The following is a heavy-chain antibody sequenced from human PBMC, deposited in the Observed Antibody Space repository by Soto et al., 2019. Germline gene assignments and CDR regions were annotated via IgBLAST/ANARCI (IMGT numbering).Heavy chain of an antibody. D-gene: IGHD6-6*01. CDR1: GFTFSSYS. CDR2: ISSSSSTI. Sequence: EVQLVESGGGLVQPGGSLRLSCAASGFTFSSYSMNWVRQAPGKGLEWVSYISSSSSTIYYADSGKGRFTISRDNAKNALYLQMNSLRAEDTAVYYCARATFLEYTDWFDPWGQGTLVTVSS. CDR3: ARATFLEYTDWFDP. V-gene: IGHV3-48*01. J-gene: IGHJ5*02.